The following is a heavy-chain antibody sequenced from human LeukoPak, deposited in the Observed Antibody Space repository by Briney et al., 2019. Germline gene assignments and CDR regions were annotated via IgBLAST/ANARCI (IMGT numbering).Heavy chain of an antibody. CDR1: GYTFTGYY. V-gene: IGHV1-2*02. J-gene: IGHJ4*02. CDR2: ITPNSGGT. CDR3: ARTYDWGSHFDY. D-gene: IGHD7-27*01. Sequence: ASVKGSCKASGYTFTGYYMHWVRQAPGQGLEWMGWITPNSGGTNYAQKFQGRVTMTRATSISTAYMELSRLRSDDTAVYYCARTYDWGSHFDYWGQGTLVTVSS.